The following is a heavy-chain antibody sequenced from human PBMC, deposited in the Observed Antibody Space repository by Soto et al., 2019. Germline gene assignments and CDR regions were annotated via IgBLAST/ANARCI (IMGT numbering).Heavy chain of an antibody. CDR3: ARGEIPGSYRSNWFDP. CDR2: IWYDGSNK. CDR1: GFTFSSYG. V-gene: IGHV3-33*01. J-gene: IGHJ5*02. D-gene: IGHD1-26*01. Sequence: QVQLVESGGGVVQPGRSLRLSCAASGFTFSSYGMHWVRQAPGKGLEWVAVIWYDGSNKYYADSVKGRFTISRDNSKNTLYLQMNSLSAEDTAVYYCARGEIPGSYRSNWFDPWGQGTLVTVSS.